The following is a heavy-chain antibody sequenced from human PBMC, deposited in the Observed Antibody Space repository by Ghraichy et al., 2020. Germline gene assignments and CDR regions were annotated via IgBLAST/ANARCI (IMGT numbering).Heavy chain of an antibody. J-gene: IGHJ5*02. CDR1: GFTFSSYS. D-gene: IGHD2-2*01. CDR2: ISSSSSYI. Sequence: GGSLRLSCAASGFTFSSYSMNWVRQAPGKGLEWVSSISSSSSYIYYADSVKGRFTISRDNAKNSLYLQMNSLRAEDTAVYYCARVKSSSTISWFDPWGQGTLVTVSS. V-gene: IGHV3-21*01. CDR3: ARVKSSSTISWFDP.